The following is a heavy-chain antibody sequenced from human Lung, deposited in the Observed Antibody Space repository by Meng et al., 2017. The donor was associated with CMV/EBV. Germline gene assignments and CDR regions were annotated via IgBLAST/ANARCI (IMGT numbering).Heavy chain of an antibody. CDR1: GFTFSSYA. Sequence: SXKISXAASGFTFSSYAMHWVRQAPGKGLEWLAVISYDGSDKYYTDSVKGRFTISRDSSKNTLLLQMNSLRAEDTAVYYCARRNFYCTSGVCYLDYWGQGXLVTVSS. CDR2: ISYDGSDK. J-gene: IGHJ4*02. D-gene: IGHD2-8*01. CDR3: ARRNFYCTSGVCYLDY. V-gene: IGHV3-30*04.